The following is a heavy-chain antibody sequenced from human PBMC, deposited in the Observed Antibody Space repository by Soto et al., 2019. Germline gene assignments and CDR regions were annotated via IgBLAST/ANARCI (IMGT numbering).Heavy chain of an antibody. V-gene: IGHV4-39*01. CDR2: IYYSGST. D-gene: IGHD3-10*01. CDR1: GGSISSSSYY. J-gene: IGHJ5*02. Sequence: PSETLSLTYTVSGGSISSSSYYWGWIRQPPGKGLEWIGSIYYSGSTYYNPSLKSRVTISVDTSKNQFSLKLSSVTAADTALYYCVGSGSYYGWFDPWGQGTLVTVSS. CDR3: VGSGSYYGWFDP.